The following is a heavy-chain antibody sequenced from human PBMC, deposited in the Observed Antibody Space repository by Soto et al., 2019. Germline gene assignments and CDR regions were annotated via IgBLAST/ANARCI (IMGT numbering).Heavy chain of an antibody. CDR1: GGSISSSSYY. CDR3: ARAYRSGYRAGFEY. D-gene: IGHD3-22*01. CDR2: IYYSGST. V-gene: IGHV4-39*07. J-gene: IGHJ4*02. Sequence: SETLSLTCSVSGGSISSSSYYWGWIRQPPGKGLEWIGSIYYSGSTYYNPSLKSRVTISVDTSKNQFSLKLSSVTAADTAVYYCARAYRSGYRAGFEYWGQGTLVT.